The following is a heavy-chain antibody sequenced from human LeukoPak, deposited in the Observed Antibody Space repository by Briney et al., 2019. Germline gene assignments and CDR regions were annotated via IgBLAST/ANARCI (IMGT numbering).Heavy chain of an antibody. J-gene: IGHJ4*02. V-gene: IGHV3-23*01. CDR3: AKDPYCSSTSCSMAPFDY. CDR1: GFTFSSYA. CDR2: ISGSGGST. D-gene: IGHD2-2*01. Sequence: PGGSLRLSCAASGFTFSSYAMSWVRQAPGKGLEWVSAISGSGGSTYYADSVKGRFTISRDNSKNTLYLQMNSLRAEDTAVYYRAKDPYCSSTSCSMAPFDYWGQGTLVTVSS.